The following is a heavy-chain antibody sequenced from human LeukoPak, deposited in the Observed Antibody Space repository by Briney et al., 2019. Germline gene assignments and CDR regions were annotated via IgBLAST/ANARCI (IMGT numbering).Heavy chain of an antibody. V-gene: IGHV4-34*01. Sequence: SETLSLTCAVYGGSFSGYYWSWIRQPPGKGLEWIGEVNHSGSINYNPSLKSRVTISVDTSKNQFSLELSSVTAADTAVYYCARVPGYYDFWSGYGSGGNWFDPWGQGTLVTVSS. CDR1: GGSFSGYY. D-gene: IGHD3-3*01. J-gene: IGHJ5*02. CDR2: VNHSGSI. CDR3: ARVPGYYDFWSGYGSGGNWFDP.